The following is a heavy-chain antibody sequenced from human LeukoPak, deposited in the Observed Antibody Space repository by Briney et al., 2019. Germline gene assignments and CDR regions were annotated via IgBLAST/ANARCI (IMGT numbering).Heavy chain of an antibody. J-gene: IGHJ5*02. CDR2: INPNSGGT. CDR1: GYTFTGYY. CDR3: ARDHRASRSCYVDWFDP. V-gene: IGHV1-2*02. D-gene: IGHD6-13*01. Sequence: VASVKVSCKASGYTFTGYYMHWVRQAPGQGLEWMGWINPNSGGTNYAQKFQGRVTMTRDTSITTAYMELSRLRSDDTAVYYCARDHRASRSCYVDWFDPWGQGTLVTVSS.